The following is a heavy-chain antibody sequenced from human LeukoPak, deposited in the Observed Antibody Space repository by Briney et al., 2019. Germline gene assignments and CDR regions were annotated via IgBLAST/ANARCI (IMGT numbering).Heavy chain of an antibody. Sequence: ASVKVSCKASGYTFTSYDINWVRQATGQGLEWMGWMNPNSGNTGYAQKFQGRVTMTRSTSISTAYMELSSLRSEDTAVYYCATGRGYYYGSGSYGPWGQGTLVTVSS. V-gene: IGHV1-8*01. J-gene: IGHJ4*02. D-gene: IGHD3-10*01. CDR3: ATGRGYYYGSGSYGP. CDR1: GYTFTSYD. CDR2: MNPNSGNT.